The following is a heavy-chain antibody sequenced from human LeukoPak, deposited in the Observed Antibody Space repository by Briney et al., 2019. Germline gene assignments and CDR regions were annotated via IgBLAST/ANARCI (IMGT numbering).Heavy chain of an antibody. CDR1: GGSFSSSNYY. V-gene: IGHV4-39*01. J-gene: IGHJ4*02. Sequence: SETLSLTCTVSGGSFSSSNYYWGWIRQPPGKGLEWIGSIYYSGSTYYNPSLKSRVTISVDTSKNQFSLKLSSVTAADTAVYYCARLSGYVDYWGQGTLVTVSS. CDR3: ARLSGYVDY. D-gene: IGHD3-3*01. CDR2: IYYSGST.